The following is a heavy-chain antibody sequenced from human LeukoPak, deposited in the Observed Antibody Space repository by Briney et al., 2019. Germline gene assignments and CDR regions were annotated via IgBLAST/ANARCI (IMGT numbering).Heavy chain of an antibody. V-gene: IGHV3-21*06. CDR2: ISSSSSYI. D-gene: IGHD4-17*01. J-gene: IGHJ4*02. Sequence: PGGSLRLSCAASGFTFSSYSMNWVRQAPGKGLEWVSSISSSSSYIYYADSVKGRFTISRDNAKNTLYLQMNSLRAEDTAVYYCARDDYGDYFFPYWGQGTLVTVSS. CDR1: GFTFSSYS. CDR3: ARDDYGDYFFPY.